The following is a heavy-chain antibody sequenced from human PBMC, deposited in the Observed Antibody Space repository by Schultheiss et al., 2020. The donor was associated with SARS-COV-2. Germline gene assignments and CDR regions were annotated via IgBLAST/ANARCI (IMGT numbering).Heavy chain of an antibody. V-gene: IGHV4-59*10. D-gene: IGHD3-10*01. J-gene: IGHJ4*02. CDR2: IYTSGST. CDR1: GGSFSGYY. CDR3: ARGVVTMVRGLDY. Sequence: GSLRLSCAVYGGSFSGYYWSWIRQPPGKGLEWIGRIYTSGSTNYNPSLKSRVTMSVDTSKNQFSLKLSSVTAADTAVYYCARGVVTMVRGLDYWGQGTLVTVSS.